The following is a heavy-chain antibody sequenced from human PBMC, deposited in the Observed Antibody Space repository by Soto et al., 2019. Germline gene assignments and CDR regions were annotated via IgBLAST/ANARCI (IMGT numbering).Heavy chain of an antibody. Sequence: QVQLVQSGAEVKKPGSSVRVSCKASGDTFTFYSINWVRQAPGLGLEWMGRINPILSMSNYAQRFQGRVTXTXDQXTSTADMELSSLRAEDTAMYYCASSYGSGYRAFDYWGQGALVTVSS. CDR3: ASSYGSGYRAFDY. CDR1: GDTFTFYS. CDR2: INPILSMS. D-gene: IGHD3-10*01. V-gene: IGHV1-69*02. J-gene: IGHJ4*02.